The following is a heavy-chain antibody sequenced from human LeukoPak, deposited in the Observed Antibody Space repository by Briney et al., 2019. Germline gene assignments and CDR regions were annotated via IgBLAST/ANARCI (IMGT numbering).Heavy chain of an antibody. CDR2: ISGSGGST. Sequence: GGSLRLSCAASGFTFSSYAMSWVRQAPGKGLEWASPISGSGGSTYYADSVKGRFTISRDNSKNTLYLQMNSLRAEDTAVYYCAKDRYSGYDSGGNWFDPWGQGTLVTVSS. CDR1: GFTFSSYA. CDR3: AKDRYSGYDSGGNWFDP. D-gene: IGHD5-12*01. V-gene: IGHV3-23*01. J-gene: IGHJ5*02.